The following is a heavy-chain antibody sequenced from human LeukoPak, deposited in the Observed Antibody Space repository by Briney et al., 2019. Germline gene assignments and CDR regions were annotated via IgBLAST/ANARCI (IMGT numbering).Heavy chain of an antibody. J-gene: IGHJ5*02. CDR2: IYYSGST. V-gene: IGHV4-59*01. Sequence: SETLTLTCTVSGGSISSYYWNWIRQPPGKGLEWIGYIYYSGSTNYNPSLKSRVTISVDTSKNQFSLKLSSVTAADTAVYYCATERYFGWFDPWGQGTLVTVSS. CDR1: GGSISSYY. D-gene: IGHD2/OR15-2a*01. CDR3: ATERYFGWFDP.